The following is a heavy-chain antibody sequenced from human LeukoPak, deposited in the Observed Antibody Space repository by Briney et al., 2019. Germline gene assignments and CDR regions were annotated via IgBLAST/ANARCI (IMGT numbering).Heavy chain of an antibody. CDR2: IIPIFGTA. CDR3: ASAYGRFLEWLPGSYYYYMDV. Sequence: SVKVSCKASGYTFTSYGISWVRQAPGQGLEWMGGIIPIFGTANYAQKFQGRVTITADESTSTAYMELSSLRSEDTAVYYCASAYGRFLEWLPGSYYYYMDVWGKGTTVTVSS. D-gene: IGHD3-3*01. V-gene: IGHV1-69*13. J-gene: IGHJ6*03. CDR1: GYTFTSYG.